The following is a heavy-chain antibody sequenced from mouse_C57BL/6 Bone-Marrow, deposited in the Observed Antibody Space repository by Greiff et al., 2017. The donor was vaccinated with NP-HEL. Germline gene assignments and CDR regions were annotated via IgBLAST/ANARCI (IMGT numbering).Heavy chain of an antibody. CDR2: IYPGSGST. V-gene: IGHV1-55*01. D-gene: IGHD2-4*01. Sequence: VQLQQPGAELVKPGASVKMSCKASGYTFTSYWITWVKQRPGQGLEWIGDIYPGSGSTNYNEKFKSKATLTVDTSSSTAYMQLSSLTSEDSAVYYCARLGYDYDWFAYWGQGTLVTVSA. J-gene: IGHJ3*01. CDR1: GYTFTSYW. CDR3: ARLGYDYDWFAY.